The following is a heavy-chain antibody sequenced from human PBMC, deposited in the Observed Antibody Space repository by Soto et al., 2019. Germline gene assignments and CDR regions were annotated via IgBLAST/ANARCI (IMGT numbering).Heavy chain of an antibody. V-gene: IGHV4-59*01. D-gene: IGHD3-22*01. CDR1: GFSFDNDY. J-gene: IGHJ5*01. Sequence: SETLSLTCTFSGFSFDNDYWTLIRQSPGKGLEWIGYIFHSGITDYNPSVKSRVTISIDKSKNLFSLKLTSVTAADTAVYYCARDRYFYDSAGYYRTLDSWGQGILVTVSS. CDR2: IFHSGIT. CDR3: ARDRYFYDSAGYYRTLDS.